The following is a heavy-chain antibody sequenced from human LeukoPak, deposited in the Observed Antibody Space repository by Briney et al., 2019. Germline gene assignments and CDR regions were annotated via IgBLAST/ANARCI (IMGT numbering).Heavy chain of an antibody. Sequence: GGSLRLSCAVSGFTFSNAWMIRVRQAPGKGLEWVGRIKSKTDSGTIDYAAPVKGRFTISRDDSKNTLYLQMNSLKTEDTAVYYCTTHSTLGRTYWGQGTLVTVSS. V-gene: IGHV3-15*01. CDR3: TTHSTLGRTY. D-gene: IGHD1-1*01. J-gene: IGHJ4*02. CDR2: IKSKTDSGTI. CDR1: GFTFSNAW.